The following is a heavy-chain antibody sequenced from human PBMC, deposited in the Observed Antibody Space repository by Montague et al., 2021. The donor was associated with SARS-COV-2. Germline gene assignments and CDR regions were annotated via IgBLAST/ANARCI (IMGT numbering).Heavy chain of an antibody. J-gene: IGHJ4*01. V-gene: IGHV5-10-1*01. D-gene: IGHD5-12*01. CDR1: GYIFISHW. Sequence: QSGAEVKKPGESLRISCKVSGYIFISHWITWVRQMPGKGLEWMGRIDPSDSYTNYSPSFQGHVSISVDKSISTAYLRWSSLKASDTAMYYCARRGRPYSGYTTGYFDYWGQGTLVTVSS. CDR2: IDPSDSYT. CDR3: ARRGRPYSGYTTGYFDY.